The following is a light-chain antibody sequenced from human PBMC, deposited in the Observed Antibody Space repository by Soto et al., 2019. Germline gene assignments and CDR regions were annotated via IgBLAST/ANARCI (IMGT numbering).Light chain of an antibody. J-gene: IGLJ1*01. Sequence: QSALTQPASVSGSPGQSITISCAGSSSDIGTYEYVSWYQQYPGKAPKLMIYEVNYRPSGVSNRFSGSKSGNTASLTISGLQAEDEGDYYCNSMTTSTSTRFVVGTGTKVTVL. V-gene: IGLV2-14*01. CDR3: NSMTTSTSTRFV. CDR2: EVN. CDR1: SSDIGTYEY.